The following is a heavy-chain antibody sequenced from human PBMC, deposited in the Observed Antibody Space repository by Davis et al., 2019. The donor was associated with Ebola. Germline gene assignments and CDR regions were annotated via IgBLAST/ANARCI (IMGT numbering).Heavy chain of an antibody. CDR2: INPSGST. Sequence: PGGSLRLSCAASGFTFDDYAMHWVRQPPGKGLEWIGEINPSGSTNYNPSLKSRVTISVDKSKKQFSLKLSSVTAADTAVYYCARAPLIFGVVTNIGAFDIWGQGTMVTVSS. V-gene: IGHV4-34*01. D-gene: IGHD3-3*01. CDR1: GFTFDDYA. CDR3: ARAPLIFGVVTNIGAFDI. J-gene: IGHJ3*02.